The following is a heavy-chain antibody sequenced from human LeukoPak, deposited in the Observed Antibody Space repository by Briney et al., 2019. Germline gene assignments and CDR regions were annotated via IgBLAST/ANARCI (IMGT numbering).Heavy chain of an antibody. CDR2: FNPKSGGT. J-gene: IGHJ4*02. Sequence: GASVKVSCKAFGYTFTAYFMQWVRQAPGQRLEWMAWFNPKSGGTTYAQKFQGRVTLTRDTSISTAYLELNRLTSDDTAVYYCAVGPEEFDYWGQGTLVTVSS. CDR1: GYTFTAYF. CDR3: AVGPEEFDY. V-gene: IGHV1-2*02.